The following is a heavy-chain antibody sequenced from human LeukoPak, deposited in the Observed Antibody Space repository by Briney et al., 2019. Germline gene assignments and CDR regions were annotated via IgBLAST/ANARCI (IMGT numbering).Heavy chain of an antibody. D-gene: IGHD3-9*01. CDR2: IQYDGSNK. CDR1: GFTFTSYG. V-gene: IGHV3-30*02. Sequence: GESLRLSCAASGFTFTSYGMHWVRQAPGKGLEWVAFIQYDGSNKYYADSVKGRFTISRDNSKNTLYLQMNSLRAEDTAVYYCAKDPGVYDILTGWILGGFDYWGQGTLVTVSS. J-gene: IGHJ4*02. CDR3: AKDPGVYDILTGWILGGFDY.